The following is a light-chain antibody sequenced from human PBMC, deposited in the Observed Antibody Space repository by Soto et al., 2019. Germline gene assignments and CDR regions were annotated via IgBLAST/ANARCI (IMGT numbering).Light chain of an antibody. CDR3: QQYGSSRWT. Sequence: EIVLTQSPGTLSLSPGERATLSCRASQSVSSSYLAWYQQKPGQAPRLVIYGASSRTTGIPDRSSGSGSGTDFTLAISRLEPGDFAVYYCQQYGSSRWTCGQGTKV. V-gene: IGKV3-20*01. CDR1: QSVSSSY. CDR2: GAS. J-gene: IGKJ1*01.